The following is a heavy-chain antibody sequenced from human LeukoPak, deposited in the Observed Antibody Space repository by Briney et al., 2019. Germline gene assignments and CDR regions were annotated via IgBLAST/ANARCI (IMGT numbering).Heavy chain of an antibody. CDR1: GYTFTGYY. CDR2: INPNRGGT. V-gene: IGHV1-2*02. J-gene: IGHJ3*02. D-gene: IGHD3-22*01. Sequence: ASVKVSCKSSGYTFTGYYMHWVRQAPGQGLEWMGWINPNRGGTNYAQRFQGRVTMTRDTSISTAYMELRRLRFDAAAVYYCARVTGYYYESTGYYHHAFDIWGQGTMVTVSS. CDR3: ARVTGYYYESTGYYHHAFDI.